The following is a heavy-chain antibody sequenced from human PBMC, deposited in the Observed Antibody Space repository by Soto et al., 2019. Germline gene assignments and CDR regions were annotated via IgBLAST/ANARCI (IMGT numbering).Heavy chain of an antibody. V-gene: IGHV4-39*01. D-gene: IGHD5-18*01. J-gene: IGHJ4*02. Sequence: PSETLALTCTVYGGCISSSSYYWGWIRQPPGKGLEWIGSIYYSGSTYYNPSLKSRVTISVDTSKNQFSLKLSSVTAADTAVYYCARSPPGTAMVIVAYWGQGTLVT. CDR2: IYYSGST. CDR3: ARSPPGTAMVIVAY. CDR1: GGCISSSSYY.